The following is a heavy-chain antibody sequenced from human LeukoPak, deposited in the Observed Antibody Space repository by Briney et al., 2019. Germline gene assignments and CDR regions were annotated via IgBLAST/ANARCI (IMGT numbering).Heavy chain of an antibody. CDR1: GFTFSNYV. D-gene: IGHD4-17*01. CDR2: VSFGSSYI. J-gene: IGHJ5*02. V-gene: IGHV3-21*06. CDR3: ARASTEYAVTDGFDT. Sequence: GGSLRLSCAASGFTFSNYVMSWVRQSPGKGLQWVSYVSFGSSYISYADSLKGRFTISRDDAKSSVYLEMTSLRTDDTAVYYCARASTEYAVTDGFDTWGPGTLVTVSS.